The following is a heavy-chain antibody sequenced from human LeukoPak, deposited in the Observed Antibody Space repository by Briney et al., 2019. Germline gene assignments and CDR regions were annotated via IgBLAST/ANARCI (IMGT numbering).Heavy chain of an antibody. CDR2: IGNNGGGI. CDR3: AIDPNWGTHS. Sequence: GGSLRLSCAASGFTFSTYTMYWVRHPPGKRLEWVSIIGNNGGGIHYADSVKGRFTISRDNFKNALYLQMNSLRVEDTAVYYCAIDPNWGTHSWGQGTLVTVSS. D-gene: IGHD7-27*01. V-gene: IGHV3-23*01. J-gene: IGHJ4*02. CDR1: GFTFSTYT.